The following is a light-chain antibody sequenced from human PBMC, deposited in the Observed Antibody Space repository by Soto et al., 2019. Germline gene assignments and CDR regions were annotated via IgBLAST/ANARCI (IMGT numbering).Light chain of an antibody. CDR1: QSIGIY. V-gene: IGKV1-39*01. CDR2: AAS. J-gene: IGKJ3*01. Sequence: DIQMTQSPSSLSASVGDRVTITCRASQSIGIYLNWYQQEPGKAPKLLIYAASTLQSGVPLRFSGSGSGTDFTLSIGSLQPEDFATYFCQQSDTTPCTFGPGTKVDIK. CDR3: QQSDTTPCT.